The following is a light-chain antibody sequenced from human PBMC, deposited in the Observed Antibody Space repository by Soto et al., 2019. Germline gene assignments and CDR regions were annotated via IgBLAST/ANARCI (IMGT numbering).Light chain of an antibody. CDR2: EVT. CDR3: SSYAGSKNLI. J-gene: IGLJ2*01. Sequence: FVLTQPPSASGSPGQSVTISCTGTSTDVGAYNYVSWYQQHPGKAPKLMIYEVTKRPSGVPDRFSGSKSGNTASLTVSGLQAEDEADYYCSSYAGSKNLIFGGGTKLTVL. V-gene: IGLV2-8*01. CDR1: STDVGAYNY.